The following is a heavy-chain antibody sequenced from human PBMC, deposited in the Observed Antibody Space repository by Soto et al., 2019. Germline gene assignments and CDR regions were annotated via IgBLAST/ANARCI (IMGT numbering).Heavy chain of an antibody. V-gene: IGHV3-11*06. J-gene: IGHJ4*02. CDR3: ARVSGHCSGGRCYAVDF. CDR2: ISTTSFYT. CDR1: GFTFSDYY. D-gene: IGHD2-15*01. Sequence: PGGSLRLSCVVSGFTFSDYYITWIRQAPGKGLEWVPDISTTSFYTNYAASVKGRFTISRDNAKNSLYLQMDNLRAEDSAVYYCARVSGHCSGGRCYAVDFWGQGRLVTVSS.